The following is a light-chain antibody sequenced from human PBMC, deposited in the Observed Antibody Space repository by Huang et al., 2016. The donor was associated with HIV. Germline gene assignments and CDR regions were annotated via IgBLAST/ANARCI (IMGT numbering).Light chain of an antibody. CDR2: EVS. CDR3: MQSIQLS. V-gene: IGKV2D-29*02. J-gene: IGKJ3*01. CDR1: QSLLHSDGKTH. Sequence: DIVMTQTPLSLSVTPGQPASISCKSSQSLLHSDGKTHLHWYMQKPGQSPQRLIDEVSNRFSGVPDRFSGSGSGTDFTLKISRVEAEDVGVYYCMQSIQLSFGPGTKVDIK.